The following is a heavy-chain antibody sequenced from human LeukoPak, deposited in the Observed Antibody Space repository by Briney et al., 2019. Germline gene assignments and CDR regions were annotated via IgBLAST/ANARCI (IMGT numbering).Heavy chain of an antibody. CDR3: ARYYDSSGYYPLDFDY. J-gene: IGHJ4*02. D-gene: IGHD3-22*01. CDR2: ISGSGGST. CDR1: GFTFSSYA. V-gene: IGHV3-23*01. Sequence: GGSLRLSCAASGFTFSSYAMSWVRQAPGKGLEWVSAISGSGGSTYYADSVKGRFTISRDNSKNTLYLQMNSLRAEDTAVYYCARYYDSSGYYPLDFDYWGQGTLVTVSS.